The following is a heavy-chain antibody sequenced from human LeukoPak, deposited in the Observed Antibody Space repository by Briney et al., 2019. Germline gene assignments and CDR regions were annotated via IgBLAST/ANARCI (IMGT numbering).Heavy chain of an antibody. J-gene: IGHJ6*02. CDR2: ISYDGSNK. V-gene: IGHV3-30*04. CDR1: GFTFSSYA. D-gene: IGHD6-13*01. Sequence: GGSLRLSCAASGFTFSSYAMHWVRQAPGKGLEWVAVISYDGSNKYYADSVKGRFTISRDNSKNTPYLQMNSLRAADTAVYYCARDRSIAAAGTTFYYYYGMDVWGQGTTVTVSS. CDR3: ARDRSIAAAGTTFYYYYGMDV.